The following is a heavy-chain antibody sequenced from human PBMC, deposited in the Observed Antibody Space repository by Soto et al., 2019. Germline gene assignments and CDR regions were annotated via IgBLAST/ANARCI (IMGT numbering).Heavy chain of an antibody. CDR3: ARGLEYDFWSCDQVAFDY. CDR1: GFTFSSYG. D-gene: IGHD3-3*01. CDR2: IWYDGSNK. V-gene: IGHV3-33*01. Sequence: QVQLVESGGGVVQPGRSLRLSCAASGFTFSSYGMHWVRQAPGKGLEWVAVIWYDGSNKYYADSVKGRFTISRDNSKNTLYLQMNSLRAEDTAVYYCARGLEYDFWSCDQVAFDYWGQGTLVTVSS. J-gene: IGHJ4*02.